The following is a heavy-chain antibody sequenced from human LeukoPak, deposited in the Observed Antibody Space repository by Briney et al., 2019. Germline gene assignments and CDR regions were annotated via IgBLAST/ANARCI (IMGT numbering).Heavy chain of an antibody. J-gene: IGHJ3*02. CDR1: GGSISSYY. CDR2: IYTSGST. Sequence: SETLSLTCTVSGGSISSYYWSWIRQPAGKGLEWIGRIYTSGSTYYNPSLKSRVTISVDTSKNQFSLKLSSVTAADTAVYYCARVPYSSSWQDAFDIWGQGTMVTVSS. V-gene: IGHV4-4*07. CDR3: ARVPYSSSWQDAFDI. D-gene: IGHD6-13*01.